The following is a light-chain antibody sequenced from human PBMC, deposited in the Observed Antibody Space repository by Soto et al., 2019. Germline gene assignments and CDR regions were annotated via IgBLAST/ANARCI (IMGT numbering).Light chain of an antibody. Sequence: LAQPASVSGSPGQSITISCTGSGIDIGAYNYVSWYQQHPGKAPKLLIHGVARRPSGVSSRFSASKSAYTASLTISGLQAEDEANYYCSSFTTSYFYVFXPGTKVTVL. J-gene: IGLJ1*01. CDR1: GIDIGAYNY. CDR2: GVA. V-gene: IGLV2-14*01. CDR3: SSFTTSYFYV.